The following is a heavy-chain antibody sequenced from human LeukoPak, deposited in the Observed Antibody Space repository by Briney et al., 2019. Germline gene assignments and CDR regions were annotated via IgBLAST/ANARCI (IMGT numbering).Heavy chain of an antibody. D-gene: IGHD2-2*01. CDR3: ARPACSSTSCYLYFQY. CDR1: GYIFTNYW. V-gene: IGHV5-51*01. Sequence: GESLKISCKASGYIFTNYWIGWVRQMPGKGLEWMGIIYPRDSDTRYSPSFQGQVTVSADKSISTAYLQWNTLEASDTAMYYCARPACSSTSCYLYFQYWGQGTLVTVSS. J-gene: IGHJ1*01. CDR2: IYPRDSDT.